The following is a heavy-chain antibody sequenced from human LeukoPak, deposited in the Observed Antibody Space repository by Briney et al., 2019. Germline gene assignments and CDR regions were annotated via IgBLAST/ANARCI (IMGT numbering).Heavy chain of an antibody. D-gene: IGHD6-19*01. CDR2: ISGSSSAK. V-gene: IGHV3-48*04. Sequence: GGSLRLSCAASGFTFSGYSMNCVPQAPGRGLEWISYISGSSSAKYYADSVKGRFTISRDNAKNTLYMQMNSLRAEDTAVYYCARERRSGSSDYWGQGTLVTVSS. CDR3: ARERRSGSSDY. J-gene: IGHJ4*02. CDR1: GFTFSGYS.